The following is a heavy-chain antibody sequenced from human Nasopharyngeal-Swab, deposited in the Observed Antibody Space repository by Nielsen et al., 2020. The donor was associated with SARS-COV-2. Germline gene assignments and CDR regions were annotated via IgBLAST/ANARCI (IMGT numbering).Heavy chain of an antibody. D-gene: IGHD4-23*01. V-gene: IGHV5-51*01. CDR2: IYPGDSTP. CDR3: ARLQPDYGGKYNWFDP. J-gene: IGHJ5*02. CDR1: GYYFSTYW. Sequence: GESLKISCQGSGYYFSTYWIGWVRQMPGRGLEWMGIIYPGDSTPRYRPSFQGQVTISADKSSTAYLQWSSLKASDTAMYYCARLQPDYGGKYNWFDPWGQGTLVTVSS.